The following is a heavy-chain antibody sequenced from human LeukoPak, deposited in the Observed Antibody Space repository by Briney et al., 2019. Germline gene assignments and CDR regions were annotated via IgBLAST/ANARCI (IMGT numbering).Heavy chain of an antibody. CDR1: GFTFDDYA. Sequence: GGSLRLTCAACGFTFDDYAMHWVRQAPGKGLEWVSLISGDGGSTYYADSVNGRFTISRDNSKNSLYLQMNSLRTEDTALYYCAKERRQLSLGYWGQGTLVTVSS. CDR3: AKERRQLSLGY. D-gene: IGHD5-18*01. CDR2: ISGDGGST. V-gene: IGHV3-43*02. J-gene: IGHJ4*02.